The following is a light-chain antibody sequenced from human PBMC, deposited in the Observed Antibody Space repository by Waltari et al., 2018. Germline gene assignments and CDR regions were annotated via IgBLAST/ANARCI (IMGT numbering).Light chain of an antibody. V-gene: IGLV3-1*01. Sequence: SYELTQPPSVSVSPGQTASISCSGDELGGLSASWYQQKPGQSPVLVIYEDNRRPSGIPERFSGSNSGNTATLTISGTQAMDEADYYCQAWDSSTALVFGGGTKLTVL. J-gene: IGLJ3*02. CDR3: QAWDSSTALV. CDR1: ELGGLS. CDR2: EDN.